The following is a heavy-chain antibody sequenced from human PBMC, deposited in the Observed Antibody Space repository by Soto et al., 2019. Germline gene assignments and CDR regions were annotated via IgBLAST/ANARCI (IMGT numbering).Heavy chain of an antibody. J-gene: IGHJ6*02. Sequence: QVQLVQSGAEVKKPGSSVKVSCKASGGTFSSYTISWVRQAPGQGLEWMGRIIPILGIANYAQKFQGRVTITADKSTSTAYMELSSLRSEDTAVYYCARFLEVAATPIPTYYYGMDVWGQGTTVTVSS. CDR1: GGTFSSYT. CDR2: IIPILGIA. CDR3: ARFLEVAATPIPTYYYGMDV. V-gene: IGHV1-69*02. D-gene: IGHD2-15*01.